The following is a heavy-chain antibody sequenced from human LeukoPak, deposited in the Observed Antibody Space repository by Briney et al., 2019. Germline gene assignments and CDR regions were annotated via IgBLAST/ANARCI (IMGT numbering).Heavy chain of an antibody. Sequence: GGSLRLSCAASGFTFNNYAMSWVRQAPGKGLEWVSAITGSGIGTYYADSVKGRFTISRDNPKGTLFLQMNSLIAEDTAVYYCAKDLKSTAAGLDYWGQGTLVTVSS. CDR1: GFTFNNYA. V-gene: IGHV3-23*01. CDR2: ITGSGIGT. J-gene: IGHJ4*02. D-gene: IGHD6-13*01. CDR3: AKDLKSTAAGLDY.